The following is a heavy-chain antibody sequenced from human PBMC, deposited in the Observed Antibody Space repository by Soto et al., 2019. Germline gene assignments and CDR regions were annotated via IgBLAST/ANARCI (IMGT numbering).Heavy chain of an antibody. D-gene: IGHD3-10*01. CDR3: ARGRAIYGECDYLDS. CDR1: GGSIRGFY. Sequence: QVQLQESVPRLVKPSETLSLTCSVSGGSIRGFYWTWIRQAPGRGLQWLGFISDNGNTNSDASLKGPLTISLDKSKNQCSLRLNSVTAADTALDYCARGRAIYGECDYLDSWGQGAPVTVSS. CDR2: ISDNGNT. J-gene: IGHJ4*02. V-gene: IGHV4-59*01.